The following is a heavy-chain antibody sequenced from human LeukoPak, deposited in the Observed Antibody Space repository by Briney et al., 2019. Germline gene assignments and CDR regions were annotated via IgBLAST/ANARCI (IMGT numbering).Heavy chain of an antibody. CDR2: IWYDGSDK. J-gene: IGHJ5*02. CDR3: ARDYYGSGTLAVS. D-gene: IGHD3-10*01. V-gene: IGHV3-33*08. Sequence: GGSLRLSCAASGFTFSHAWMNWVRQAPGKGLEWVAVIWYDGSDKYFADSVKGRFSISRDNSKDTLYLQMNSLRVEDTAVYYRARDYYGSGTLAVSWGQGTLVTVSS. CDR1: GFTFSHAW.